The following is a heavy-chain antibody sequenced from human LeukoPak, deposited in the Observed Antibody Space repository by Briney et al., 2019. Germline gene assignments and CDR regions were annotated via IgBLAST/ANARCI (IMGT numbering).Heavy chain of an antibody. D-gene: IGHD3-10*01. V-gene: IGHV4-34*01. Sequence: PSETLSLTCAVYGGSFSGYYWSWIRQPPGKGLEWIGEINHSGSTNYNPSLKSRVTISVDTSKNQFSLKLSSVTAADTAVYYCARLRYYYGSGSYYPTSYFDYWGQGTLVTVSS. CDR1: GGSFSGYY. CDR3: ARLRYYYGSGSYYPTSYFDY. CDR2: INHSGST. J-gene: IGHJ4*02.